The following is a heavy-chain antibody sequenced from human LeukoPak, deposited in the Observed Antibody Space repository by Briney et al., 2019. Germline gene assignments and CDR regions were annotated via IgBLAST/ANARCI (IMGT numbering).Heavy chain of an antibody. V-gene: IGHV3-30*19. CDR2: ISYDGSNK. D-gene: IGHD2-2*01. CDR1: GFTFSSYG. CDR3: ARDRVPAAMRRHFQH. J-gene: IGHJ1*01. Sequence: PGGSLRLSCAASGFTFSSYGMHWVRQAPGKGLEWVAVISYDGSNKYYADSVKGRFTISRDNSKNTLYLQMNSLRAEDTAVYYCARDRVPAAMRRHFQHWGQGTLVTVSS.